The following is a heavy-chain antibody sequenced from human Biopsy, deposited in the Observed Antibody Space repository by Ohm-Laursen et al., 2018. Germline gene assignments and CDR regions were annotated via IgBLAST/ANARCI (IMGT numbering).Heavy chain of an antibody. J-gene: IGHJ2*01. CDR2: AYYTGST. Sequence: GTLSLTCAVSGDSISSYYWSWIRQPPGKGLQWIGYAYYTGSTDYNPSLQSRVTISVDTSKNHFSLRLLSVTPADTAIYYCARDRGYYSDRTVPGYFDLWGRGTLVTVSS. CDR1: GDSISSYY. D-gene: IGHD3-22*01. CDR3: ARDRGYYSDRTVPGYFDL. V-gene: IGHV4-59*01.